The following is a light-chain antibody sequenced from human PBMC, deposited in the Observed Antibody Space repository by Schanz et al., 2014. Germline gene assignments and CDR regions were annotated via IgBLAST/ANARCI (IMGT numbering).Light chain of an antibody. CDR1: SSDVGGYDY. Sequence: QSALTQPASVSGSPGQSITISCTGTSSDVGGYDYVSWYQQHPGKAPKLIIYGVGNRPSGVSDRFSASKSGNTASLTISGLQAEDEADYYCCSYAGSSTWVFGGGTKPPS. CDR3: CSYAGSSTWV. CDR2: GVG. J-gene: IGLJ3*02. V-gene: IGLV2-14*03.